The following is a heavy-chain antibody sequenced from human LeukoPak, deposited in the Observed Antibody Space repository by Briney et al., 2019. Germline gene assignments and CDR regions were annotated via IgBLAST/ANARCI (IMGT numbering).Heavy chain of an antibody. CDR1: GYSFTGCY. V-gene: IGHV1-2*02. CDR2: INPITGGT. CDR3: ARDSGDYVPFDY. Sequence: ASVKVSCKASGYSFTGCYMHWVRQAPGQGLEWMGWINPITGGTSYAQKLQGRVTMTRDTSISTAYMELSRLRCDDTAVYFCARDSGDYVPFDYWGQGTLVTVSS. D-gene: IGHD4-17*01. J-gene: IGHJ4*02.